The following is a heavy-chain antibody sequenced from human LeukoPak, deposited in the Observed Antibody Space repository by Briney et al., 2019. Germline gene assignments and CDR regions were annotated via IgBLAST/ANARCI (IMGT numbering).Heavy chain of an antibody. CDR3: ARGPIAVAGSWFDP. D-gene: IGHD6-19*01. CDR1: GYTFTSYD. CDR2: MNPNSGNT. Sequence: GASVKVSCKASGYTFTSYDINWVRQATGQGLEWMGWMNPNSGNTGYAQKFQGRVTMTRNTSISTAYMELSSLRSEDTAVYYCARGPIAVAGSWFDPWGQGTLVTVSS. J-gene: IGHJ5*02. V-gene: IGHV1-8*01.